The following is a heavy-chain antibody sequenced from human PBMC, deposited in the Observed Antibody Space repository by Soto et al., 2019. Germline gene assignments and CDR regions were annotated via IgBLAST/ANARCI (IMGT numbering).Heavy chain of an antibody. CDR1: GGSISTNNW. CDR3: ARSLSHYYGLDV. J-gene: IGHJ6*02. V-gene: IGHV4-4*02. Sequence: QVQLQESGPGLVKPSGTLSLTCAVSGGSISTNNWWSWVRQPPGKGLEWIGEIHHSGSTNYNPSLQSRLTISVDNSKHQFSLKLSSVTAADTAVYYCARSLSHYYGLDVWGQGTTVTVSS. CDR2: IHHSGST.